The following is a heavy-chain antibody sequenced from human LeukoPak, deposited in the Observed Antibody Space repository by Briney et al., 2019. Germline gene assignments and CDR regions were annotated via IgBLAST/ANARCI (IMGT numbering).Heavy chain of an antibody. V-gene: IGHV3-23*01. Sequence: GWSLRLSCAASGFTFSSYAMSWVRQAPGKGLEWVSAISGSGGRKYYADSVKGRFTISRDNYKNTLYLQMNSLRAEDTAVYYCAKDLVVADHYGMDVWGQGTTVTVSS. D-gene: IGHD2-15*01. J-gene: IGHJ6*02. CDR2: ISGSGGRK. CDR3: AKDLVVADHYGMDV. CDR1: GFTFSSYA.